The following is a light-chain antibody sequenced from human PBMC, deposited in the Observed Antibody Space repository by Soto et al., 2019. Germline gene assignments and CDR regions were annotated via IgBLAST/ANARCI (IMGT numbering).Light chain of an antibody. Sequence: EIVLTQSPAYLSLTPGERVTLSCRASQSITSYLAWYQKKPGQTPRLLIYDAVNRATGVPDRFSGGGSGTDFTLTISSLEAEDSAVYYCQQRSNWPPEFTFGQGTEWRSN. CDR2: DAV. CDR1: QSITSY. V-gene: IGKV3-11*01. CDR3: QQRSNWPPEFT. J-gene: IGKJ2*01.